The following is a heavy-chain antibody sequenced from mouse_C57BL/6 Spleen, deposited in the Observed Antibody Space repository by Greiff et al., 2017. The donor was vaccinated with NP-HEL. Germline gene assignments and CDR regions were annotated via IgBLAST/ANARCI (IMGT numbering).Heavy chain of an antibody. J-gene: IGHJ4*01. D-gene: IGHD2-3*01. V-gene: IGHV1-72*01. CDR3: ARERDDGYYGNAMDY. Sequence: QVQLQQSGAELVKPGASVKLSCKASGYTFTSYWMHWVKQRPGRGLEWIGRIDPNSGGTKYNEKFKSKATLTVDKPSSTAYMQLSSLTSEDSAVYYCARERDDGYYGNAMDYWGQGTSVTVSS. CDR2: IDPNSGGT. CDR1: GYTFTSYW.